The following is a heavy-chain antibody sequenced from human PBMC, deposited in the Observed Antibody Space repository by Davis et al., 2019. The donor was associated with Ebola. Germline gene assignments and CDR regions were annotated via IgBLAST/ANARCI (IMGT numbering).Heavy chain of an antibody. J-gene: IGHJ6*02. V-gene: IGHV1-3*01. D-gene: IGHD3-10*01. CDR1: GGTFSSYA. CDR2: INAGNGNT. Sequence: ASVKVSCKASGGTFSSYAMHWVRQAPGQRLEWMGWINAGNGNTKYSQKFQGRVTITRDTSASTAYMELSSLRSEDTAVYYCASGGITMVQGEPRYGMDVWGQGTTVTVSS. CDR3: ASGGITMVQGEPRYGMDV.